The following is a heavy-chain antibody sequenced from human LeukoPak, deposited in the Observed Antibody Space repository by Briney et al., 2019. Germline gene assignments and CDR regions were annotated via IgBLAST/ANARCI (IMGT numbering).Heavy chain of an antibody. CDR2: INHSGST. V-gene: IGHV4-34*01. J-gene: IGHJ4*02. CDR1: GGSFSGYY. CDR3: ARTFRNSGCGIDY. Sequence: SETLSLSCAVSGGSFSGYYWSWVRQPPGRGLEWMGEINHSGSTNYNPSLTSRVTTLVEATTNQFSMRLTSVTAADTAVYYCARTFRNSGCGIDYWGQGTQVS. D-gene: IGHD6-19*01.